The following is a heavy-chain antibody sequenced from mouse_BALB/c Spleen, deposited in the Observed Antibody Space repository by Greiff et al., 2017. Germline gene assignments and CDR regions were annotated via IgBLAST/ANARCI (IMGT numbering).Heavy chain of an antibody. CDR1: GYTFTRYY. J-gene: IGHJ3*01. CDR3: TRGAWFAY. V-gene: IGHV1S81*02. Sequence: VQLQQSGAELVKPGASVKLSCKASGYTFTRYYMYWVKQRPGQGLEWIGEINPSNGGTNFNEKFKSKATLTVDKSSSTAYMQLSSLTSEDSAVYYCTRGAWFAYWGQGTLVTVSA. CDR2: INPSNGGT.